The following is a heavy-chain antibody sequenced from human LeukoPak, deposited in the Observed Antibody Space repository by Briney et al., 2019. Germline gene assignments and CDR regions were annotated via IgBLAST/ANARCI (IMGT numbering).Heavy chain of an antibody. CDR1: GGSFSGYY. V-gene: IGHV4-34*01. CDR2: IYYSGST. Sequence: SETLSLTCAVYGGSFSGYYWSWIRQPPGKGLEWIGSIYYSGSTYYNPSLKSRVTISVDTSKNQFSLKLSSVTAADTAVYYCARSAGGWYFDLWGRGTLVTVSS. CDR3: ARSAGGWYFDL. J-gene: IGHJ2*01. D-gene: IGHD3-16*01.